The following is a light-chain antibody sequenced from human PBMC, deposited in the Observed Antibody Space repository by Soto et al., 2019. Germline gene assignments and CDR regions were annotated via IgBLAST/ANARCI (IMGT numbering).Light chain of an antibody. Sequence: ALQKTQSPSAISASGGDRVTLTXXASQGIRNDLAWYQQKPGKAPKLLIYEASTLQSRVPSRFSGSYSGTDFTLTICSLQPEDFATYYCLQDFKYPRTFGQGTK. CDR1: QGIRND. J-gene: IGKJ1*01. CDR3: LQDFKYPRT. V-gene: IGKV1-6*01. CDR2: EAS.